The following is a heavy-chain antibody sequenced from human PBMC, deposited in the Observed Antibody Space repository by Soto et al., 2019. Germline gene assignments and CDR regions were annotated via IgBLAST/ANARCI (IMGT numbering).Heavy chain of an antibody. CDR2: LSGSGGTT. CDR1: GVTFSNYA. J-gene: IGHJ4*02. Sequence: GGSLRLSCTVSGVTFSNYAMNWVRQSPGKGLEWVSSLSGSGGTTYYADSVKGRFIISRDNSKNTLYLLMNSLRAEDTALYYCAKQRADYGSGADTFYFDSWGQGALVTVSS. D-gene: IGHD3-10*01. CDR3: AKQRADYGSGADTFYFDS. V-gene: IGHV3-23*01.